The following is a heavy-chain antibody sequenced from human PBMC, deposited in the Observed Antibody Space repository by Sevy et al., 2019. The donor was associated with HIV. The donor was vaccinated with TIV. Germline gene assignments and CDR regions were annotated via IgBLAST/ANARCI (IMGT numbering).Heavy chain of an antibody. CDR1: GFTFSSYW. D-gene: IGHD6-13*01. CDR2: INGDGSSP. Sequence: GGSLRLSCAASGFTFSSYWMHWVRQAPGKGLVWVSRINGDGSSPIYADSVKGRFTISRDNAKNTLYLQMDSLTADDTAGYYGARGEPNYSRFDFWGQGTLVTVSS. J-gene: IGHJ4*02. CDR3: ARGEPNYSRFDF. V-gene: IGHV3-74*01.